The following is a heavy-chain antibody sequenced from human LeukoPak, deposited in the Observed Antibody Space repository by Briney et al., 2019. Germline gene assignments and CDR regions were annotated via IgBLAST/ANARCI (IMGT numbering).Heavy chain of an antibody. CDR1: GGSISSSSYY. D-gene: IGHD4-23*01. CDR3: ARLPGGRDDPFDI. V-gene: IGHV4-39*01. Sequence: SETLSLTCTVSGGSISSSSYYWGWIRQPPGKGLEWIANFYYSGSTYYNPSLKSQVTISVDTSKNQFSLKLNSLTAADTAVYYCARLPGGRDDPFDIWGQGTMVTVSS. CDR2: FYYSGST. J-gene: IGHJ3*02.